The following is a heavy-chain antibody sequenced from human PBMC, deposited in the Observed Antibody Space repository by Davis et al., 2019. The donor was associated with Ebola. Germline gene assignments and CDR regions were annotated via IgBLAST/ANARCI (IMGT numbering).Heavy chain of an antibody. CDR2: IYSGGST. CDR3: ARSGSYLHDAFDI. J-gene: IGHJ3*02. D-gene: IGHD1-26*01. CDR1: GFTVSSNY. V-gene: IGHV3-53*04. Sequence: PGGSLRLSCAASGFTVSSNYMSWVRQAPGKGLEWVSVIYSGGSTYYADSVKGRFTISRHNSKNTLYLQMNSLRAEDTAVYYCARSGSYLHDAFDIWGQGTMVTVSS.